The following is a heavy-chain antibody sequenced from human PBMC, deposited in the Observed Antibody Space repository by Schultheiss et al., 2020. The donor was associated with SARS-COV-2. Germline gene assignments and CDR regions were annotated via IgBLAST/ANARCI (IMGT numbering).Heavy chain of an antibody. CDR3: ARFPAVGATFLWAISLHYYGMDV. CDR2: INHSGST. J-gene: IGHJ6*02. CDR1: GGSFSGYY. D-gene: IGHD1-26*01. Sequence: SETLSLTCAVYGGSFSGYYWSWIRQPPGKGLEWIGEINHSGSTNYNPSLKSRVTISVDTSKNQFSLKLSSVTAADTAVYYCARFPAVGATFLWAISLHYYGMDVWGQGTTVTVSS. V-gene: IGHV4-34*01.